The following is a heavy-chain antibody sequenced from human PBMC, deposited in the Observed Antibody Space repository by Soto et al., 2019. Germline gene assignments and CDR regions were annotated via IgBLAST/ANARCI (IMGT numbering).Heavy chain of an antibody. V-gene: IGHV4-61*01. CDR2: IYHSGSA. CDR1: GGSVNSDSHY. J-gene: IGHJ4*02. D-gene: IGHD5-12*01. CDR3: ARNQMATIPDY. Sequence: LSLTCTVSGGSVNSDSHYWSWIRQPPGKGLEWIACIYHSGSANYNPSLKSRVTISVDTSKNQFSLKLSSVTAADTAVYYCARNQMATIPDYWGQGTLVTVSS.